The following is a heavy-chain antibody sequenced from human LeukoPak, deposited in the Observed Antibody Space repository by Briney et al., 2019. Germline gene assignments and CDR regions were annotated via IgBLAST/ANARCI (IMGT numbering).Heavy chain of an antibody. CDR2: IMQDGSKK. D-gene: IGHD3-10*01. J-gene: IGHJ5*02. V-gene: IGHV3-7*01. Sequence: PGGSLRLSCAASGFTFSSYFMTWVRQAPGKRLEWVANIMQDGSKKYYVDSVKGRFSISRDNAKNSLFLHMNSLRAEDTAVYYCARDGEYYGSGNWFDPWGQGTLVTVSS. CDR1: GFTFSSYF. CDR3: ARDGEYYGSGNWFDP.